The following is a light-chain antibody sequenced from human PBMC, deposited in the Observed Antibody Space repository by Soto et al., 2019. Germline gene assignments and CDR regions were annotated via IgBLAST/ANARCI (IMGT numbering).Light chain of an antibody. CDR3: QQYNKWPPLT. J-gene: IGKJ4*01. CDR1: QSISTD. V-gene: IGKV3-15*01. CDR2: DAS. Sequence: EVVMTQSPATLAVSPGGRATLTCRASQSISTDLAWYQQRPGQAPRLLIYDASTRATGVPARFSGSRSGTECTRSISGLQSEDFAIYFCQQYNKWPPLTFGGGTKLEI.